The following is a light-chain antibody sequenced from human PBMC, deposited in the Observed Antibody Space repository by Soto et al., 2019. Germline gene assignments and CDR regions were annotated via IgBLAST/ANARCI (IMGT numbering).Light chain of an antibody. CDR1: QSVSSSF. CDR3: QQYERSPLT. CDR2: RAS. Sequence: EIVLTQSPDTLSLSPGERATLSCRASQSVSSSFLAWYHQTPGQAPRLLIYRASSRATGIPDRVTGSGSGTDFTLTISRLEPEDFAVYYCQQYERSPLTFGGGTKVEIK. J-gene: IGKJ4*01. V-gene: IGKV3-20*01.